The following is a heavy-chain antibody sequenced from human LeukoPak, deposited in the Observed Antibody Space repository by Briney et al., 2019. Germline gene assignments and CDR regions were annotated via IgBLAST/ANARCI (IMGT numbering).Heavy chain of an antibody. Sequence: GRSLRLSCAASGFTFSSYSMNWVRQAPGKGLEWVSYISSSSSTIYYADSVKGRFTISRDNAKNSLNLQMNSLRAEDTAVYYCARALSWVRGVINPHYYYYGMDVWGQGTTVTVSS. V-gene: IGHV3-48*04. CDR3: ARALSWVRGVINPHYYYYGMDV. J-gene: IGHJ6*02. CDR2: ISSSSSTI. CDR1: GFTFSSYS. D-gene: IGHD3-10*01.